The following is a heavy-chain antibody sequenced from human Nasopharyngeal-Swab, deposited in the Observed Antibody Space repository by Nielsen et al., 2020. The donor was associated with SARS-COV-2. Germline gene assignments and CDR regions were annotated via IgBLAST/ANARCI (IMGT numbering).Heavy chain of an antibody. Sequence: GESLKISCAASGFTFSSYSMNWIRQAPGKGLEWVSYISSSGSTIYYADSVKGRFTISRDNAKNSLYLQMNSLRAEDTAVYYCARDRGEYSSSWYGRIPRRNDAFDIWGQGTMVTVSS. D-gene: IGHD6-13*01. J-gene: IGHJ3*02. V-gene: IGHV3-48*04. CDR2: ISSSGSTI. CDR1: GFTFSSYS. CDR3: ARDRGEYSSSWYGRIPRRNDAFDI.